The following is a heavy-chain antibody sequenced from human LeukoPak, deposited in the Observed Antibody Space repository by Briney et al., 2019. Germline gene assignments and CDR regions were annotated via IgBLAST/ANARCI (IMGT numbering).Heavy chain of an antibody. CDR1: GGSISSGSYY. CDR3: AIEYSSSSSFDY. Sequence: SQTLSLTCTVSGGSISSGSYYWSWIRQPAGKGLEWIGRIYTSGSTNYNPSLKSRVTISVDTSKNQFSLKLSSVTAADTAVYYCAIEYSSSSSFDYWGQGTLVTVSS. J-gene: IGHJ4*02. CDR2: IYTSGST. V-gene: IGHV4-61*02. D-gene: IGHD6-6*01.